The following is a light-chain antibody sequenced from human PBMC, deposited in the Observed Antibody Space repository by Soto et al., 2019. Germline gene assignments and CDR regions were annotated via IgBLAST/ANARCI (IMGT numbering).Light chain of an antibody. CDR1: QSVSSSY. Sequence: EIVLTQSPGTLSLSPGERATLSRRASQSVSSSYLAWYQQKPGQAPRLLIYGASSRATGIPDRFSGSGSGTDFTITISSLEPEDFEVYYCQQRSNWLTFGGGTKVDIK. CDR2: GAS. CDR3: QQRSNWLT. V-gene: IGKV3D-20*02. J-gene: IGKJ4*01.